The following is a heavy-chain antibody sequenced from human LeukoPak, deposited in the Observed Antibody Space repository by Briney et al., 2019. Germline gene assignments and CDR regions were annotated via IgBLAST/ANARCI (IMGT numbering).Heavy chain of an antibody. CDR1: GFTFGDYA. CDR3: TRDGGYSYGRPGG. V-gene: IGHV3-49*04. D-gene: IGHD5-18*01. CDR2: IRSKAYGGTT. Sequence: GGSLRLSCTASGFTFGDYAMSWVRQAPGKGLEWVGFIRSKAYGGTTEYAASVKGRLTIPRDDSKSIAYLQMNSLKTEDTAVYYCTRDGGYSYGRPGGWGQGTLVTVSS. J-gene: IGHJ4*02.